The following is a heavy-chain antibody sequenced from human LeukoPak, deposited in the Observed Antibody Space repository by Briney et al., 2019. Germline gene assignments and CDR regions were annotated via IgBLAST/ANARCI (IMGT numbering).Heavy chain of an antibody. V-gene: IGHV3-23*01. D-gene: IGHD5-24*01. CDR3: AIVATVTANFNY. CDR1: GFTFSSYA. CDR2: IDNSGAVT. J-gene: IGHJ4*02. Sequence: GGSLRLSCAASGFTFSSYAMSWVRQAPGKGLEWVSAIDNSGAVTYYADSVKGRFTISRDNSKNTLYLQMSSLRVEDTAIYYCAIVATVTANFNYWGQGTLLTVSS.